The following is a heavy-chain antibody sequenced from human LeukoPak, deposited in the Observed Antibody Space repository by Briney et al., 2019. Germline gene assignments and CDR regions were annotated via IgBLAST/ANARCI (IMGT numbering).Heavy chain of an antibody. D-gene: IGHD3-3*02. CDR2: IYYSGST. J-gene: IGHJ4*02. CDR3: ARGHHFWSGYFY. CDR1: GGSISSYY. V-gene: IGHV4-59*01. Sequence: SETLSLTCTVSGGSISSYYWSWVRQPPGKGLEWIGYIYYSGSTNYNPSLKSRVTISVDTSKKQFSLKLSSVTAADTAVYYCARGHHFWSGYFYWGQGTLVTVSS.